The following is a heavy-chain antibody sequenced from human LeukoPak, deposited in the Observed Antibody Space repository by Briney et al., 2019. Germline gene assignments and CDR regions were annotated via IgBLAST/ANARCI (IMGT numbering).Heavy chain of an antibody. J-gene: IGHJ3*02. CDR1: GFTFDDYG. CDR2: INWNGGST. V-gene: IGHV3-20*04. CDR3: AREFPITMIVVAIPHNHDAFDI. Sequence: PGGSLRLSCAASGFTFDDYGMSWVRQAPGKGLEWVSGINWNGGSTGYADSVKGRFTISRDNAKNSLYLQMNSLRAEDTALYYCAREFPITMIVVAIPHNHDAFDIWGQGTMVTVSS. D-gene: IGHD3-22*01.